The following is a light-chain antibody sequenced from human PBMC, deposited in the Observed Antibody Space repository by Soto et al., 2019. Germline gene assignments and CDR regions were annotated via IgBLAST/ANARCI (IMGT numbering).Light chain of an antibody. CDR3: SSYTSSSTPHYV. V-gene: IGLV2-14*01. CDR1: SSDVGGYNY. Sequence: QSVLTQPASVSGSPGQSITISCTGTSSDVGGYNYVSWYQQHPGKAPKLMIYEVSNRPSGVSNRFSDSKSGNTASLTISGLQAEDEADYYCSSYTSSSTPHYVFGTGTKVTVL. J-gene: IGLJ1*01. CDR2: EVS.